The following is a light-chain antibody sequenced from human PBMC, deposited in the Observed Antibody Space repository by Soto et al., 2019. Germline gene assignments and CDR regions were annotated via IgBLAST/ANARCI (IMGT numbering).Light chain of an antibody. CDR3: QRFDTSNAMYF. V-gene: IGKV1-5*03. J-gene: IGKJ2*01. Sequence: DIQMTQSPSSLSASVGDRVTITCRASQTISSWLAWYQQKPGKAPKLLIYKASTLKSGVPSRFSGSGSGTEFTLTISGLHPDDFATYYCQRFDTSNAMYFFGPGAKVDIK. CDR1: QTISSW. CDR2: KAS.